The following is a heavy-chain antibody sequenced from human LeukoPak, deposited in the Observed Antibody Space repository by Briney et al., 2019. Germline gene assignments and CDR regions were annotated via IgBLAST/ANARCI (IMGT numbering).Heavy chain of an antibody. CDR1: GYTFTSYY. V-gene: IGHV1-46*01. D-gene: IGHD2-2*01. CDR3: ARTPVEDIVVVPAANYFDY. Sequence: ASVKVSCKASGYTFTSYYMHWVRQAPGQGREWMGVINPSGGSTSYAQKFQGRVTMTRDTSTSTVYMELSSLRSEDTAVYYCARTPVEDIVVVPAANYFDYWGQGTLVTVSS. J-gene: IGHJ4*02. CDR2: INPSGGST.